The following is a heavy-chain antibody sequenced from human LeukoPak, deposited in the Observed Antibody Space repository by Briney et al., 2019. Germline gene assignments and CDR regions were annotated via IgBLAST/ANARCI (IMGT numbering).Heavy chain of an antibody. D-gene: IGHD2-2*01. CDR3: ARGPGAFDI. Sequence: LGGSLRLSRVASGFMFSRYWVNWVRQAAGKGLVWVSRINSDGSSTSYADSVKGRFTISRDNAKNTLFLQMNSLRAEDTAVYYCARGPGAFDIWGQGTMVTVSS. CDR2: INSDGSST. CDR1: GFMFSRYW. V-gene: IGHV3-74*01. J-gene: IGHJ3*02.